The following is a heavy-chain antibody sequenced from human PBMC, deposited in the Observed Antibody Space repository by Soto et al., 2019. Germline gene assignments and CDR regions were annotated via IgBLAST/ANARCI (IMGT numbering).Heavy chain of an antibody. J-gene: IGHJ4*02. CDR3: AKELKSAGWYYFDY. Sequence: QSGGSLRLSCAASGVTFSGYAMSWVRQAPGKGLEWVSAISGSGGSTYYADSVKGRFTISRDNSKNTLYLQMNSLRAEDTAVYYCAKELKSAGWYYFDYWGQRTLVTVSS. V-gene: IGHV3-23*01. D-gene: IGHD6-19*01. CDR1: GVTFSGYA. CDR2: ISGSGGST.